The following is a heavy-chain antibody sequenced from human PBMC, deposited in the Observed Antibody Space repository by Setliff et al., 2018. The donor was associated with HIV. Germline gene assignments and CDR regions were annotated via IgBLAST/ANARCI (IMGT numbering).Heavy chain of an antibody. CDR2: IYYSGRT. J-gene: IGHJ6*03. V-gene: IGHV4-31*03. CDR1: GGSISSGGYY. D-gene: IGHD2-21*01. CDR3: ARYCGGDCYPSAYYMDV. Sequence: KTSETLSLTCTVSGGSISSGGYYWSWIRQHPGKGLEWIGYIYYSGRTYYNPYLKSRVTISVDTSEIQFSLKLSSVTAADTAVYYCARYCGGDCYPSAYYMDVWGKGTTVTVSS.